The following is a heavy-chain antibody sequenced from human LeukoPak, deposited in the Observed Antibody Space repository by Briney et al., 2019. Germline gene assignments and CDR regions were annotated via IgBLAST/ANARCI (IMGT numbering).Heavy chain of an antibody. J-gene: IGHJ6*03. CDR1: GGSISNYY. Sequence: PSETLSLTCTVSGGSISNYYWSWIRQPPGQGLEWIGYIYYSGSTKYNPSLKRRVTISVDASKNQFSLGLSSVSAADTAVYYCARDWGVSARPGYMDVWGKGTTVTVSS. D-gene: IGHD6-6*01. CDR2: IYYSGST. V-gene: IGHV4-59*01. CDR3: ARDWGVSARPGYMDV.